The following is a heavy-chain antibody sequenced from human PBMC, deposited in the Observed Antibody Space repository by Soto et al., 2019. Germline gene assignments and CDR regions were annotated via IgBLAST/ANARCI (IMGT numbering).Heavy chain of an antibody. D-gene: IGHD3-22*01. CDR2: ISYDGNTE. CDR3: AKNKHYYDGSGLCFPCYYGMHV. J-gene: IGHJ6*02. V-gene: IGHV3-30*04. CDR1: GVSFSIDD. Sequence: GGSLRLSCEVAGVSFSIDDMSWVRQAPGKGLEWIAYISYDGNTENYADSVKGRFTISRDNSKNTLFLQMNSLRAEDTAVYYCAKNKHYYDGSGLCFPCYYGMHVWVQGTSV.